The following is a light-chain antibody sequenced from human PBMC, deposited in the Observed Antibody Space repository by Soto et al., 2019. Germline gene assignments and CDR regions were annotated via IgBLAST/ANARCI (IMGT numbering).Light chain of an antibody. V-gene: IGLV6-57*02. Sequence: NFMLTQPHSVSESPGKTVTISCTGSSGSIASNYVQWYQQRPGSAPTTVIYEDNQRPPGVPALCSASIDSSSNSAPLTISGLKAEDEADYYCQSYDSSNHVVFGGGTKLTVL. CDR2: EDN. J-gene: IGLJ2*01. CDR1: SGSIASNY. CDR3: QSYDSSNHVV.